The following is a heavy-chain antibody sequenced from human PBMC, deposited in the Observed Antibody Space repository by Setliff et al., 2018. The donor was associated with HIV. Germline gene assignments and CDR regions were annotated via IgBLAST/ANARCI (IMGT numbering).Heavy chain of an antibody. D-gene: IGHD2-15*01. CDR3: GRVAGYCAPSRCYGYNAFDI. CDR2: IYHTGKT. CDR1: GGSVSTSSYS. Sequence: SETLSLTCTVSGGSVSTSSYSWGWIRQPPEKGLEWIGTIYHTGKTYYNSSPNSRVTIAVDTSKDQFSLNLSTVTAADTAVYYCGRVAGYCAPSRCYGYNAFDIWGPGTMVTVSS. J-gene: IGHJ3*02. V-gene: IGHV4-39*01.